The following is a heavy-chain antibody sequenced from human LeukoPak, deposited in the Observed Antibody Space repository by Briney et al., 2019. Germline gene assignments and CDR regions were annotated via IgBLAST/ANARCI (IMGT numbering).Heavy chain of an antibody. J-gene: IGHJ4*02. D-gene: IGHD3-16*02. CDR2: IYYSGST. Sequence: SETLSLTCTVSGGSISSYYWSWIRQPPGEGLEWIGYIYYSGSTNYNPSLKSRVTISVDTSKNQFSLKLSSVTAADTAVYYCARAGSQGVIDFDYWGQGTLVTVSS. V-gene: IGHV4-59*01. CDR1: GGSISSYY. CDR3: ARAGSQGVIDFDY.